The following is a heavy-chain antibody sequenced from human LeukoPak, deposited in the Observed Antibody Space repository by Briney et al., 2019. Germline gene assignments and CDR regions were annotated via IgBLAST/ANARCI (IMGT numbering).Heavy chain of an antibody. CDR1: GGSINSSYYY. Sequence: SETLSLTCTVSGGSINSSYYYWGWIRQSPGKGLEWIGYIYYSGSTNYNPSLKSRVTISVDTSKNQFSLKLSSVTAADTAVYYCARSPEHYDILTGHYYYYMDVWGKGTTVTISS. D-gene: IGHD3-9*01. J-gene: IGHJ6*03. CDR3: ARSPEHYDILTGHYYYYMDV. V-gene: IGHV4-61*05. CDR2: IYYSGST.